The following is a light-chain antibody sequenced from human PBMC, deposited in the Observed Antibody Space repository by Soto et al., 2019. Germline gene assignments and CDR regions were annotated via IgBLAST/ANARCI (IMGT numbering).Light chain of an antibody. CDR3: QHYRSAPFT. CDR1: QSVSSK. CDR2: GVS. V-gene: IGKV3-15*01. J-gene: IGKJ3*01. Sequence: EIVMTQSPATLSVSPGERATLSCRASQSVSSKLAWFQQKPGQAPSLLIYGVSTRATGVPVRFSGSGSGTEFTLTINSLQSEDFAVYYCQHYRSAPFTFGPGTKVDIK.